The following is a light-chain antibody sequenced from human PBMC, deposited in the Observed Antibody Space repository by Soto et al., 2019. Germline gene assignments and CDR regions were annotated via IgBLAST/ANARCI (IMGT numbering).Light chain of an antibody. CDR1: QSVRNNY. CDR2: GAS. V-gene: IGKV3-20*01. Sequence: IVLTQCPDTLSLSPRARVTPSCRASQSVRNNYLACYKQKPRQAPRLPIHGASSRATGIQDRFSGSGSGTDFTLAISRMEPGESAVDDCQQYHYWWPFGPGTKVDIK. CDR3: QQYHYWWP. J-gene: IGKJ1*01.